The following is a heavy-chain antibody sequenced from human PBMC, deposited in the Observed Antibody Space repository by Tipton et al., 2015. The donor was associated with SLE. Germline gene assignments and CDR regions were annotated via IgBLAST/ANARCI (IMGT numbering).Heavy chain of an antibody. V-gene: IGHV4-61*09. Sequence: TLSLTCTVSGGSINSTLYYWGWIRQPAGKGLEWVGHIHTSGQIYPTGSTNYNPSLKSRVTISLDTSKNQFSLKLSSVTAADTAVYYCARGDLYDYIWGSYRLDAFDIWGQGTMVTVSS. D-gene: IGHD3-16*02. CDR2: IHTSGQIYPTGST. J-gene: IGHJ3*02. CDR3: ARGDLYDYIWGSYRLDAFDI. CDR1: GGSINSTLYY.